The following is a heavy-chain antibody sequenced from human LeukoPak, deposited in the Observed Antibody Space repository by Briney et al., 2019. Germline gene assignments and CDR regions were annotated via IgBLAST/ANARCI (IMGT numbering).Heavy chain of an antibody. V-gene: IGHV4-61*02. J-gene: IGHJ3*02. Sequence: SQTLSLTCTVSGGSISSGSYYWSWIRQPAGKGLEWIGRIYTSGSTNYNPSLKSRVTISVDTSKNQFSLKLSSVTAADTALYYCARDGYYYEDSHYSAHDPFDIWGQGTMVTVSS. CDR3: ARDGYYYEDSHYSAHDPFDI. CDR1: GGSISSGSYY. D-gene: IGHD3-22*01. CDR2: IYTSGST.